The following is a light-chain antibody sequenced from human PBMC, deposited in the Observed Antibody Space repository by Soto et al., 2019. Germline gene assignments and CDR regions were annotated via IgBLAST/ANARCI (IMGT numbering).Light chain of an antibody. CDR2: GAS. V-gene: IGKV1-9*01. CDR3: QHLKSYPIT. CDR1: QGISSY. Sequence: DIQLTQSPSFLSASVGDRVTITCRVSQGISSYLAWYQQKPGKAPKLLIYGASTLQRGVSSRFSGSGSGTEFTLTISSLQPEDFATYYCQHLKSYPITFGQGTRLDIK. J-gene: IGKJ5*01.